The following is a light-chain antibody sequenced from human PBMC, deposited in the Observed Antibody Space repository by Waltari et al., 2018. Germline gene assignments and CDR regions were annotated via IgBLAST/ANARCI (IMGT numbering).Light chain of an antibody. CDR1: TSDIGNNY. V-gene: IGLV1-51*01. CDR2: DDN. CDR3: ATWDDSLSAGV. J-gene: IGLJ1*01. Sequence: QSVLTQPPSVSAAPGQEVTISCSGSTSDIGNNYVSWYQQVPGTAPKLPISDDNNPPSGVPDRFSGSKSGTSATLLITGLQTGDEADYFCATWDDSLSAGVFGPGTKVTV.